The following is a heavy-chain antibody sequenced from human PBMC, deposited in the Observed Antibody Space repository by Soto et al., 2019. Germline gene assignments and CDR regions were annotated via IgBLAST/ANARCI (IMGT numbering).Heavy chain of an antibody. V-gene: IGHV4-31*03. Sequence: QVQLQESGPGLVKPSQTLSLTCTVSGGSISSGGFYWSWIRQYPGRGLEWIGYIYYSGSTYYNPSLKSRVTISVDTSKTQFSLQLSSVTAADTAVYYCARALRGYSYGGDFDYWGQGTLVTVSA. CDR2: IYYSGST. D-gene: IGHD5-18*01. CDR1: GGSISSGGFY. J-gene: IGHJ4*02. CDR3: ARALRGYSYGGDFDY.